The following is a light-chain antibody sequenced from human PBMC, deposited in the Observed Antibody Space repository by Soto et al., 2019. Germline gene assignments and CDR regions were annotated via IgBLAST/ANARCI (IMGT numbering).Light chain of an antibody. V-gene: IGLV1-40*01. CDR1: SSNIGAGYD. CDR2: GNS. Sequence: QSVLTQPPSVSGAPGQRVTISCTGSSSNIGAGYDVHWYQQLPGTAPKLLIYGNSNRPSGVPDRFSGSKSGTSASLAITGLQAEDEANYYCATWDGRLTSLSAVVFGGGTKVTVL. CDR3: ATWDGRLTSLSAVV. J-gene: IGLJ2*01.